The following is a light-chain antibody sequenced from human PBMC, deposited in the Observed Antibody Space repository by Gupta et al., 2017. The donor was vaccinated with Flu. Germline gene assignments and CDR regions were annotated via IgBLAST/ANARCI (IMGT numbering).Light chain of an antibody. CDR3: QSYDSSLSGGV. Sequence: QSVLTQPPSVSGAPGQRVTISCTGSSSNIGAGYDVHWYQQLPGTAPKLLIYGNSNRPSGVPDRFSGSKSGTSASLAINGLQAEDEADYYCQSYDSSLSGGVFGGGTKLTVL. CDR1: SSNIGAGYD. CDR2: GNS. J-gene: IGLJ3*02. V-gene: IGLV1-40*01.